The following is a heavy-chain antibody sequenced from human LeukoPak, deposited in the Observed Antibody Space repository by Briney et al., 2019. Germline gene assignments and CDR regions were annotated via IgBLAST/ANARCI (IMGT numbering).Heavy chain of an antibody. Sequence: GASVKVSCKASGYTFTSYYMHWVRQAPGQGLEWMGGIIPIFSTANYAQKFQGRVTITADESTSTAYVELSSLRSEDTAVYYCASGPYYDFWSGYYSGVWFDPWGQGTLVTVSS. V-gene: IGHV1-69*13. CDR1: GYTFTSYY. D-gene: IGHD3-3*01. J-gene: IGHJ5*02. CDR3: ASGPYYDFWSGYYSGVWFDP. CDR2: IIPIFSTA.